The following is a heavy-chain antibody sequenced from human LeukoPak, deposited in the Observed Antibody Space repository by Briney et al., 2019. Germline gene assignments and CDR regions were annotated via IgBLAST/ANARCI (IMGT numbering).Heavy chain of an antibody. CDR2: ISYDGSNK. CDR3: ARDPQTTYCGGDCYGNWFDP. Sequence: GGSLRLSCAASGFTFSSYAMHWVRQAPGKGLEWVAVISYDGSNKYYANSVKGRFTISRDNSKNTLYLQMNSLRAEDTAVYYCARDPQTTYCGGDCYGNWFDPWGQGTLVTVSS. CDR1: GFTFSSYA. D-gene: IGHD2-21*02. J-gene: IGHJ5*02. V-gene: IGHV3-30*01.